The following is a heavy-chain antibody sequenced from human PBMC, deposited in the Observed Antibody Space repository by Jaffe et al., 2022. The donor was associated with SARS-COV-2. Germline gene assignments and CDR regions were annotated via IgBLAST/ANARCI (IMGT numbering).Heavy chain of an antibody. V-gene: IGHV3-21*01. D-gene: IGHD6-13*01. J-gene: IGHJ5*02. Sequence: EVQLVESGGGLVKPGGSLRLSCAASGFTFSSYSMNWVRQAPGKGLEWVSSISSSSSYIYYADSVKGRFTISRDNAKNSLYLQMNSLRAEDTAVYYCARVAKPSWFVFANWFDPWGQGTLVTVSS. CDR2: ISSSSSYI. CDR1: GFTFSSYS. CDR3: ARVAKPSWFVFANWFDP.